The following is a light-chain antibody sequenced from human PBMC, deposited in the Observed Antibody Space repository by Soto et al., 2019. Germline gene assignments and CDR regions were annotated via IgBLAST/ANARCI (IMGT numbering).Light chain of an antibody. CDR1: SSDVGSYNL. CDR2: EGN. CDR3: CSYAGSSTWV. Sequence: QPVLTQPASVSGSPGQSITISCTGTSSDVGSYNLVSWYQQHPGKAPKLMIYEGNKRPSGVSDRFFGSKSGITASLTISGLQAEDEADYYCCSYAGSSTWVFGGGTQLTVL. V-gene: IGLV2-23*01. J-gene: IGLJ3*02.